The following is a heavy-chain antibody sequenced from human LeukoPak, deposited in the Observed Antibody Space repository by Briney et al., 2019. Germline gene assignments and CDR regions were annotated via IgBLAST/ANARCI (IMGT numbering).Heavy chain of an antibody. J-gene: IGHJ4*02. CDR1: GDSINKYF. CDR2: ISHSGNT. Sequence: SETLSLTCTVSGDSINKYFWSWLRQSPGKGLEWIGYISHSGNTNYHPSLKSRVTISLDKSNNQFSLRLSSVTAADTAVYYCARAGPENLNWRYYIDSGARESWSPSPQ. D-gene: IGHD1-1*01. V-gene: IGHV4-59*01. CDR3: ARAGPENLNWRYYIDS.